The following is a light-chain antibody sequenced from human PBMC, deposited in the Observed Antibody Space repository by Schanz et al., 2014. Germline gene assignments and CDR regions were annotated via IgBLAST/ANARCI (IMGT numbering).Light chain of an antibody. CDR3: ETWDSNTPWV. Sequence: QSVLTQSSSASASLGSSVKLTCTLSSGHRSYSIAWHQQQAGKAPRFLMKVDDSGTYTKGSGVPDRFSGSSSGADRYLTVSNLQFEDEADYYCETWDSNTPWVFGGGTKLTVL. CDR1: SGHRSYS. V-gene: IGLV4-60*02. J-gene: IGLJ3*02. CDR2: VDDSGTY.